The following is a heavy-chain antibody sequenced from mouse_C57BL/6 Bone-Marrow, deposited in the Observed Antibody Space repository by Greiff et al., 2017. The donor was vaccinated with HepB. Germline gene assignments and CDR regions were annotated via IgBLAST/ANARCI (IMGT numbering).Heavy chain of an antibody. V-gene: IGHV1-85*01. CDR1: GYTFTSYD. CDR3: AGGGIYYALAWFAY. Sequence: QVQLQQSGPELVKPGASVKLSCKASGYTFTSYDINWVKQRPGQGLEWIGWIYPRDGSTKYNEKFKGKATLTVDTSSSTAYMELHSLTSEDSAVYFCAGGGIYYALAWFAYWGQGTLVTVSA. CDR2: IYPRDGST. D-gene: IGHD2-1*01. J-gene: IGHJ3*01.